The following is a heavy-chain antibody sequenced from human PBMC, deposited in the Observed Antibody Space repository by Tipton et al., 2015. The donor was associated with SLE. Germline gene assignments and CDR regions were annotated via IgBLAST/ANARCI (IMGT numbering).Heavy chain of an antibody. V-gene: IGHV4-61*01. Sequence: TLSLTCSVSGGSINKISYYWGWIRQPPGKGLEWIGYVHYSGSTNYNPSLKSRVTLSVDTSQNQSSLKLTSMGAADTAVYYCARERSNDALDIWGQGTMVTVSS. J-gene: IGHJ3*02. D-gene: IGHD1-26*01. CDR1: GGSINKISYY. CDR2: VHYSGST. CDR3: ARERSNDALDI.